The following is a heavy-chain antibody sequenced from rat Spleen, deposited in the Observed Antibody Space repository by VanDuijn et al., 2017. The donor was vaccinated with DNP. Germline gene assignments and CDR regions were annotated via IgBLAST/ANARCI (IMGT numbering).Heavy chain of an antibody. V-gene: IGHV2-1*01. D-gene: IGHD1-11*01. CDR3: ARRNGGLDY. CDR2: IWRGGST. J-gene: IGHJ2*01. CDR1: GFSLISNS. Sequence: QVQLKESGPGLVQPSQTLSLTCTVSGFSLISNSVHWVRQPPGKGLEWVGAIWRGGSTDYNSAFKSRLSITRDTSRSQVLLELNRLQTEDTAIYFCARRNGGLDYWGQGVLVTVSS.